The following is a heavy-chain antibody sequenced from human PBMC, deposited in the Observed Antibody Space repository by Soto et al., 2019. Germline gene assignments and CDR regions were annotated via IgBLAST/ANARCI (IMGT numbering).Heavy chain of an antibody. D-gene: IGHD4-4*01. Sequence: PGESLKISCKASGYNFTPYCINWVLQMPGKGLEWMGKISDSDTTYSPSFEGQVTISADRSINTAYLQWSSLKASDTAVYYCARLGHDYSNSGMDVWGQGTTVTVSS. CDR3: ARLGHDYSNSGMDV. J-gene: IGHJ6*02. V-gene: IGHV5-10-1*04. CDR2: ISDSDT. CDR1: GYNFTPYC.